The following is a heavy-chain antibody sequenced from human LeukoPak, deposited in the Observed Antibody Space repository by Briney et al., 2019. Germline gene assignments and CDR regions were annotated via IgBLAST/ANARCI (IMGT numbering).Heavy chain of an antibody. J-gene: IGHJ4*02. CDR3: ASILRSSSGYYFDY. CDR2: IYSGDTT. D-gene: IGHD3-10*01. Sequence: GGSLRLSCSASGFTVSSDYMSWVRQAPGKGLEWVSVIYSGDTTFYADSVRGKFTISRDNSKNTLYLQMNSLRAEDTAVYYCASILRSSSGYYFDYWGQGTLVTVSS. CDR1: GFTVSSDY. V-gene: IGHV3-66*01.